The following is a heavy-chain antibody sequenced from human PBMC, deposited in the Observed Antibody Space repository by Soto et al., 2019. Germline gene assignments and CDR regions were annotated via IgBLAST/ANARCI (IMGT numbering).Heavy chain of an antibody. CDR1: GFTISDHS. Sequence: PGGSLRLSCAAFGFTISDHSMTWIRQAPGKGLECLSSISYDGSSTYYADSVKGRFTISRDNSKNSLYLQMSSLRAEDTAVYYCVKAPANYGSYYFDYWGQGTLVTVSS. D-gene: IGHD4-17*01. J-gene: IGHJ4*02. V-gene: IGHV3-64D*08. CDR3: VKAPANYGSYYFDY. CDR2: ISYDGSST.